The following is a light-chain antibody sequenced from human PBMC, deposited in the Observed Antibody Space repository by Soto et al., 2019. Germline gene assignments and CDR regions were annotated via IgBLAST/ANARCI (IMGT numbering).Light chain of an antibody. CDR1: QSISSW. V-gene: IGKV1-5*01. CDR2: DAS. J-gene: IGKJ4*01. CDR3: QQYNSYPLT. Sequence: DIQVTQSHSTLSSSDGGIVIITCRASQSISSWLAWYQQKPGKAPKLLIYDASSLESGVPSRFSGSGSGTEFTLTISSLQPDDFATYYCQQYNSYPLTFGGGTKVDIK.